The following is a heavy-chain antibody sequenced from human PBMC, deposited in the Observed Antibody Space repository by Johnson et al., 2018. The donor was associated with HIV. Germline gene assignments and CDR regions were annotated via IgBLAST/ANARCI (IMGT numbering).Heavy chain of an antibody. V-gene: IGHV3-48*04. CDR2: ISSSGSTI. CDR3: ARGRYYDYVWGSYQEEGDI. D-gene: IGHD3-16*01. Sequence: VQLVESGGGVVQPGRSLRLSCAASGFTFSTYAMHWVRQAPGKGLEWVSYISSSGSTIYYADSVKGRFTISRDNAKNTLYLQMNSLRAEDTAVYYCARGRYYDYVWGSYQEEGDIWGQGTMVTVSS. CDR1: GFTFSTYA. J-gene: IGHJ3*02.